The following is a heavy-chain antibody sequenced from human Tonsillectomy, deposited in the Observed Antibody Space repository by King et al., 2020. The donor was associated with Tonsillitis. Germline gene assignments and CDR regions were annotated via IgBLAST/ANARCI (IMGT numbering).Heavy chain of an antibody. Sequence: EVQLVQSGGGLVQPGGSLRLSCAASGFTFSSYAMSWVRQAPGKGLEWVSAISGSGGSTYYADSVKGRFTISRDNSKNTLYLQMNSLRAEDTAVYYCAKDWGSKGVVITHDAFDILGQGTMVTVSS. CDR3: AKDWGSKGVVITHDAFDI. V-gene: IGHV3-23*04. CDR2: ISGSGGST. J-gene: IGHJ3*02. D-gene: IGHD3-22*01. CDR1: GFTFSSYA.